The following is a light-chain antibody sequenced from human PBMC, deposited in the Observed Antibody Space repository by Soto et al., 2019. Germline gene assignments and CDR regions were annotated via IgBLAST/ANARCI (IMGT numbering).Light chain of an antibody. J-gene: IGKJ4*01. CDR2: GAS. CDR3: QQRINWPLT. Sequence: EIVLTQSPATLSLSPGERATLSCRASQSISSHLAWYQQKPGQAPRLLIYGASNRATGIPARFSGRGSGTEVTLTISSLEPEDFAVYYCQQRINWPLTFGGGTKVEIK. V-gene: IGKV3-11*01. CDR1: QSISSH.